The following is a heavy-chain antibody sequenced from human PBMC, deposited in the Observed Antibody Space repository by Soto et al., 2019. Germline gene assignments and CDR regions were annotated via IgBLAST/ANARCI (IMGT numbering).Heavy chain of an antibody. Sequence: QVQLVESGGGVVQPGTSLRLSCSASGFAFSDYGVHWVRKAPGKGLEWVPSISYDENATYYSDSVKGRFTISRDNAKNTLFLHMNSLRTEDTAMYYCAKGSEWLVTWAFDYWGQGTLVTVSS. CDR1: GFAFSDYG. CDR2: ISYDENAT. D-gene: IGHD6-19*01. J-gene: IGHJ4*02. CDR3: AKGSEWLVTWAFDY. V-gene: IGHV3-30*18.